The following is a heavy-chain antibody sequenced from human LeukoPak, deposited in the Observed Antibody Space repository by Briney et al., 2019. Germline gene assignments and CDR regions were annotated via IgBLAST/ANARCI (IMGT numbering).Heavy chain of an antibody. J-gene: IGHJ4*02. CDR1: GFTFSSYA. V-gene: IGHV3-23*01. D-gene: IGHD4-17*01. CDR3: ANGGNDYGDYSLDY. CDR2: ITSSGAAT. Sequence: PGGSLRLSCAASGFTFSSYAMSWVRQAPGKGLEWVSSITSSGAATYYADSVKGRFTISRDNSDNTLYLQMNSLRAEDTAVYYCANGGNDYGDYSLDYWGQGTLVTVSS.